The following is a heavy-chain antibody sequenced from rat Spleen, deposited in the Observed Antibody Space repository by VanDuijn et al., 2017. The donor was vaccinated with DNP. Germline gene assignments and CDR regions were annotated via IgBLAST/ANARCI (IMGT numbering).Heavy chain of an antibody. V-gene: IGHV4-2*01. CDR1: GFIFNDFW. CDR2: INKDSSTI. D-gene: IGHD1-11*01. Sequence: EVKFVESGGGLVQPGRSLKLSCAASGFIFNDFWMGWVRQAPGKGLEWIGQINKDSSTITYIPSLKDKFTISRDNDQNTLYLQMSKLGSEDTAIYYCARGPNYGGYAYYFDYWGQGVMVTVSS. J-gene: IGHJ2*01. CDR3: ARGPNYGGYAYYFDY.